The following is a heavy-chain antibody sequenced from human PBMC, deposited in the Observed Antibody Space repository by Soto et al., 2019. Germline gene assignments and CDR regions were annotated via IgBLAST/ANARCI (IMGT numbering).Heavy chain of an antibody. Sequence: QVQLVQSGAEVKKPGASVKVSCKASGYTFTSYGISWVRQAPGQGLERMGWISAYNGNTNYAQKLQGRVTMTTDTSTSTAYMELRSLRSDGMAVYDCARDFGGLIWFGLSGMDVWGQGTTVTVSS. CDR2: ISAYNGNT. J-gene: IGHJ6*02. V-gene: IGHV1-18*03. D-gene: IGHD3-10*01. CDR3: ARDFGGLIWFGLSGMDV. CDR1: GYTFTSYG.